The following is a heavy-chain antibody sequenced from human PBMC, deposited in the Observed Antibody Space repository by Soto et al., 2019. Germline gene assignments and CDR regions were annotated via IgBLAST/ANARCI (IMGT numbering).Heavy chain of an antibody. CDR3: ARVNTAKGPVDY. Sequence: SETLSLTCAVYGGSFSGYYWSWIRQPPGKGLEWIGEINHSGSTNYNPSLKSRVTISVDTSKNQFSLKLSSVTAADTAVYYCARVNTAKGPVDYWGQGTLVTVSS. V-gene: IGHV4-34*01. CDR1: GGSFSGYY. J-gene: IGHJ4*02. D-gene: IGHD5-18*01. CDR2: INHSGST.